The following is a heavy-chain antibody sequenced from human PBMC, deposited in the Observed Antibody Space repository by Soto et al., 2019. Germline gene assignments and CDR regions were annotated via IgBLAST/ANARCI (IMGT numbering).Heavy chain of an antibody. CDR3: ARGYYYGSGSPSSGAFDI. Sequence: QVQLVQSGAEVKKPGASVKVSCKASGYTFTSYDINWVRQATGQGLEWMGWMNPNSGNTGYAQKFQGRVTMTRNTSISTAYMGLRSLRAEDTAVYYCARGYYYGSGSPSSGAFDIWGQGTMVPVSS. D-gene: IGHD3-10*01. V-gene: IGHV1-8*01. CDR1: GYTFTSYD. CDR2: MNPNSGNT. J-gene: IGHJ3*02.